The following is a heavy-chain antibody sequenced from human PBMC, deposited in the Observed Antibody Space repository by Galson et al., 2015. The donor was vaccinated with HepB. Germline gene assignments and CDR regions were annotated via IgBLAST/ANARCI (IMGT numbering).Heavy chain of an antibody. CDR3: ARQVEQLARFDY. Sequence: SETLSLTCTVSGGSISSSSYYWGWIRQPPGKGLEWIGSIYYSGSTYYNPSLKSRVTISVDTSKNQFSLKLSSVTAADTAVYYCARQVEQLARFDYWGQGTLVTVSS. D-gene: IGHD6-6*01. V-gene: IGHV4-39*01. CDR2: IYYSGST. J-gene: IGHJ4*02. CDR1: GGSISSSSYY.